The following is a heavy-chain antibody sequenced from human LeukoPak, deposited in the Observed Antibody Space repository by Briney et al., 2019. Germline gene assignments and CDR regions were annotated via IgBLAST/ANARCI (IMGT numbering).Heavy chain of an antibody. CDR1: GGSISRGGYS. Sequence: PSQTLSLTCAVSGGSISRGGYSWSWIRQPPGKGLEWIGYIYHSGSTYYNPSLKSRVTISVDRSKNQFSLKLSSVTAADTAVYYCARGGTYCGGDCYLNWGQGTLVTVSS. D-gene: IGHD2-21*02. V-gene: IGHV4-30-2*01. CDR2: IYHSGST. J-gene: IGHJ4*02. CDR3: ARGGTYCGGDCYLN.